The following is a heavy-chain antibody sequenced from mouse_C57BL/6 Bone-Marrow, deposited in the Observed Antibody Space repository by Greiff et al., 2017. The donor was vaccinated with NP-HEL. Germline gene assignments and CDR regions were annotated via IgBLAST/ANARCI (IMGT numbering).Heavy chain of an antibody. J-gene: IGHJ4*01. V-gene: IGHV1-7*01. CDR2: INPSSGYT. Sequence: QVQLQQSGAELAKPGASVKLSCKASGYTFTSYWMHWVKQRPGQGLEWIGYINPSSGYTKYNQKFKDKATLTADKSSSTAYMQLSSLTYEDSAVYYCARSKTAQAYAMDYWGQGTSVTVSS. CDR3: ARSKTAQAYAMDY. CDR1: GYTFTSYW. D-gene: IGHD3-2*02.